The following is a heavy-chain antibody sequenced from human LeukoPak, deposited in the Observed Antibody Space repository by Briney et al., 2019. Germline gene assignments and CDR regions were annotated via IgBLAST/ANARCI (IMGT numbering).Heavy chain of an antibody. Sequence: PGGSLRLSCPASGFTFSSYWMSGVRQAPGKGLEWVANIKQDGSEKYYVDSVKGRFTISRDNAKNSLYLQMNSQRAEDTAVYYWEREVRYYYYMDVWGKGTTVTVSS. CDR1: GFTFSSYW. V-gene: IGHV3-7*01. CDR3: EREVRYYYYMDV. J-gene: IGHJ6*03. CDR2: IKQDGSEK.